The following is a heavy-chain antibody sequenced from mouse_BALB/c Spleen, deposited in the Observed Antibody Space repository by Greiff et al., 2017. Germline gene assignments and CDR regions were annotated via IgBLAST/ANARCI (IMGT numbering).Heavy chain of an antibody. CDR2: IWAGGST. Sequence: QVQLKESGPGLVAPSQSLSITCTVSGFSLTSYGVHWVRQPPGKGLEWLGVIWAGGSTNYNSALMSRLSISKDNSKSQVFLKMNSLQTDDTAMYYCARDRRFSYYLDYWGQGTTLTVSS. CDR3: ARDRRFSYYLDY. J-gene: IGHJ2*01. D-gene: IGHD6-2*01. CDR1: GFSLTSYG. V-gene: IGHV2-9*02.